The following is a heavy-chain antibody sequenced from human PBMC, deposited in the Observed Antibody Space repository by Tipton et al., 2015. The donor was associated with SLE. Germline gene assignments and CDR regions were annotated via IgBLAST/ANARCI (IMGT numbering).Heavy chain of an antibody. CDR2: IYYSGST. D-gene: IGHD6-6*01. CDR3: ARHTRYYYGMDV. V-gene: IGHV4-59*08. Sequence: TLSLTCTVSGGSIDTYHWSWVRQPPGKGLEWIGYIYYSGSTNYNPSLKSRVTISVDTSKNQFSLKLSSVTAADTAVYYCARHTRYYYGMDVWGQGTTVTVSS. CDR1: GGSIDTYH. J-gene: IGHJ6*02.